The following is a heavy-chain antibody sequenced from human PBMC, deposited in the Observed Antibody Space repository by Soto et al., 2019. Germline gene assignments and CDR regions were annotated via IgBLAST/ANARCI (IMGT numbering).Heavy chain of an antibody. Sequence: SVKVSCKASGGTFSSYASSWVRQAPGQGLEWMGGIIPIFGTANYAQKFQGRVTITADESTSTAYMELSSLRSEDTAVYYCAITTVYYYGSGSYYNVDKWFEPWGQGTLVPVSS. CDR1: GGTFSSYA. CDR3: AITTVYYYGSGSYYNVDKWFEP. CDR2: IIPIFGTA. J-gene: IGHJ5*02. D-gene: IGHD3-10*01. V-gene: IGHV1-69*13.